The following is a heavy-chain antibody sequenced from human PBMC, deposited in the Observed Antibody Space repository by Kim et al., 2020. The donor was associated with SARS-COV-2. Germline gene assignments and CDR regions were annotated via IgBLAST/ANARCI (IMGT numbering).Heavy chain of an antibody. V-gene: IGHV3-21*01. CDR3: ASGYSSSWYY. J-gene: IGHJ4*02. CDR2: YI. Sequence: YIYNADSVKGRFTISRDNAKNSLYLQMNSLRAEDTAVYYCASGYSSSWYYWGQGTLVTVSS. D-gene: IGHD6-13*01.